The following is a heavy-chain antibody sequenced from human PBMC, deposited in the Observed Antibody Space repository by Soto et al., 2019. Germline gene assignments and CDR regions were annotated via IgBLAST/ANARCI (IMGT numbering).Heavy chain of an antibody. D-gene: IGHD6-13*01. CDR1: GYTFTSYY. V-gene: IGHV1-46*01. Sequence: ASVKVSCKASGYTFTSYYMHWVRQAPGQGLEWMGIINPSGGSTSYAQKFQGRVTMTRDTSTSTVYMELSSLRSEDTAVYYCATGPYSRTWYPPFDYWGQGTLVTVSS. CDR3: ATGPYSRTWYPPFDY. CDR2: INPSGGST. J-gene: IGHJ4*02.